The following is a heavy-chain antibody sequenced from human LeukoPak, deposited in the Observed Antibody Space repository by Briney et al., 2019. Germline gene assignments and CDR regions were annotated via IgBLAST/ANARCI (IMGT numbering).Heavy chain of an antibody. V-gene: IGHV3-74*01. CDR1: GFTFTSYW. D-gene: IGHD3-10*01. Sequence: GGSLRLSCAASGFTFTSYWMHWVRQAPGKGLVWVARSNSDETSTSYADSVKGRFTISRDNAKNTLYLQMNSLRAEDTAIYYCARHYGTRFYGMDIWGQGTTVTVSS. CDR3: ARHYGTRFYGMDI. CDR2: SNSDETST. J-gene: IGHJ6*02.